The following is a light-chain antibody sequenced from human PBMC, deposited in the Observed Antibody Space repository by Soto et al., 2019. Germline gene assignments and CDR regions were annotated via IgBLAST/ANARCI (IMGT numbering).Light chain of an antibody. Sequence: DIVMTQSPDSLAVSLGERATINCKSSQSVLYSSNNKNYLAWYQQKPGQPPKLLFYCASTRESGVPDRFSGSGSGTDSTLSISSLQAEDVAVYYCEQYYGTSSTFGQGTKVEIK. CDR3: EQYYGTSST. V-gene: IGKV4-1*01. CDR2: CAS. J-gene: IGKJ1*01. CDR1: QSVLYSSNNKNY.